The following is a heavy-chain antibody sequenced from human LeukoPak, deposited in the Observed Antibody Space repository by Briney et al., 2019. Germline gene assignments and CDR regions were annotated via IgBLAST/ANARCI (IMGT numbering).Heavy chain of an antibody. J-gene: IGHJ4*02. CDR2: TYYSGST. CDR1: GGSISSSSYY. CDR3: ASIAVAGTLDY. V-gene: IGHV4-39*01. Sequence: SETLSLTCTVSGGSISSSSYYWGWIRQPPGKGLEWIGSTYYSGSTYYNPSLKSRVTISVDTSKNQFSLKLSSVTAADTAVYYCASIAVAGTLDYWGQGTLVTVSS. D-gene: IGHD6-19*01.